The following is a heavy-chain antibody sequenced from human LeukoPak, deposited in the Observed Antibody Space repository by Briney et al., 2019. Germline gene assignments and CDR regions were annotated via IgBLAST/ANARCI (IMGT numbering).Heavy chain of an antibody. CDR2: IRYDGSNK. CDR3: AKQVRGGDSN. J-gene: IGHJ4*02. Sequence: PGGSLRLSCAASGFTFSSYGMHWVRQAPGKGLEWVAFIRYDGSNKYYADSVKGRFTISRDNSKNTLYLQMNSLRAEDTAVYYCAKQVRGGDSNWGQGTLVTVSS. V-gene: IGHV3-30*02. CDR1: GFTFSSYG. D-gene: IGHD2-21*02.